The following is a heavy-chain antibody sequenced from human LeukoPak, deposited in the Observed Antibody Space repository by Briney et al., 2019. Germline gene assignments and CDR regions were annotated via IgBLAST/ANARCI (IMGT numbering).Heavy chain of an antibody. Sequence: GGSLRLSCAASGFTFSSYGMHWVRQAPGKGLEWVAVISYDGSNKYYAGSVKGRFTISRENAKNSLYLQMNSLRAEDTAVYYCARMGYYDFWSGSFDYWGQGTLVTVSS. CDR2: ISYDGSNK. V-gene: IGHV3-30*03. D-gene: IGHD3-3*01. J-gene: IGHJ4*02. CDR3: ARMGYYDFWSGSFDY. CDR1: GFTFSSYG.